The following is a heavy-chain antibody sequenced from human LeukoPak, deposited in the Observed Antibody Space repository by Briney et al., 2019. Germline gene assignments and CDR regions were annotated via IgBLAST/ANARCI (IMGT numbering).Heavy chain of an antibody. CDR1: GDSISSSY. CDR2: IYSSVTT. CDR3: APPGGGDAFDI. D-gene: IGHD3-16*01. J-gene: IGHJ3*02. V-gene: IGHV4-59*12. Sequence: PSETLSLTCTVSGDSISSSYWSWIRQLPGKGLGWIGHIYSSVTTNYNPSLSGRVTISMDTSKNQFSLKLSSVTAAETAVYYCAPPGGGDAFDIWGQGTMVTVSS.